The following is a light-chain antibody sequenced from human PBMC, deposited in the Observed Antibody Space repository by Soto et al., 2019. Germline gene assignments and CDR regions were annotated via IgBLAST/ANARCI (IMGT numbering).Light chain of an antibody. CDR2: YDD. V-gene: IGLV1-36*01. CDR1: SSNIGDNA. CDR3: AARDDRLNGRV. Sequence: QSVLIQPPSVSGAPGQTVTISCSGSSSNIGDNAVTLYQQVPGKAPRLLIYYDDLLPSGVSDRFSGSKSGTSASLAISGLQPEDEADYYCAARDDRLNGRVFGGGTKVTVL. J-gene: IGLJ2*01.